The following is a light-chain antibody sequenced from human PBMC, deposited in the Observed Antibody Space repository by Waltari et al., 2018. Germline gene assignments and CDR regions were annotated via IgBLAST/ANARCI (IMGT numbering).Light chain of an antibody. J-gene: IGLJ1*01. CDR1: GSDIGGYNY. CDR3: CSYAGSYTFV. Sequence: QSALTQPRSVSGYLGQSVTISCTGTGSDIGGYNYASWYQQHPDKVPKLISFDVAKRPSGVPDRFSGSKSGNTASLTISGLQAEDEADYYCCSYAGSYTFVFGVGTKVSVV. CDR2: DVA. V-gene: IGLV2-11*02.